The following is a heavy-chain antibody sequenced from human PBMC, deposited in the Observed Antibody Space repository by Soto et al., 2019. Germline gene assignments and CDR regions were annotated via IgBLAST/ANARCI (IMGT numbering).Heavy chain of an antibody. Sequence: PSETLSLTCSVSGCAISSYYWSWIRQPAGKGLEWIGHIYATGSTNYNPSLKSRVTMSVDTSKSQFSLKLSSVTAADTAVYYCAKLPGGKGWLDPWGQGTLVTVSS. J-gene: IGHJ5*02. CDR1: GCAISSYY. D-gene: IGHD1-26*01. CDR2: IYATGST. V-gene: IGHV4-4*07. CDR3: AKLPGGKGWLDP.